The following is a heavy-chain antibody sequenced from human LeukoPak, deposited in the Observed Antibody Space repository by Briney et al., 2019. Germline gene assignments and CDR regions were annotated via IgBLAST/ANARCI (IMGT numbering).Heavy chain of an antibody. D-gene: IGHD2-2*01. V-gene: IGHV5-51*01. CDR2: IYPGDSDT. Sequence: GESLKISCKGSGYSFTSYWIGWVRQMPGKGLEWMGIIYPGDSDTRYSPSFQGQVTISADKSISTAYLPWSSLKASDTAMYSCARAPSGVVVPAARAGWFDPWGQGTLVTAS. J-gene: IGHJ5*02. CDR3: ARAPSGVVVPAARAGWFDP. CDR1: GYSFTSYW.